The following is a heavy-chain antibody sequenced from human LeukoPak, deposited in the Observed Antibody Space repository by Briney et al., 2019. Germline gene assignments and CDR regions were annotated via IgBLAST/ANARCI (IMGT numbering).Heavy chain of an antibody. V-gene: IGHV1-18*04. CDR3: ARDGGPASYYGMDV. J-gene: IGHJ6*04. CDR2: ISAYNGNT. Sequence: ASVKVSCKASGYTFTSYGISWVRQAPGQGLEWMGWISAYNGNTNYAQKLQGRATMTTDTSTSTAYMELRSLRSDDTAVYYCARDGGPASYYGMDVWGKGTTVTVSS. D-gene: IGHD3-16*01. CDR1: GYTFTSYG.